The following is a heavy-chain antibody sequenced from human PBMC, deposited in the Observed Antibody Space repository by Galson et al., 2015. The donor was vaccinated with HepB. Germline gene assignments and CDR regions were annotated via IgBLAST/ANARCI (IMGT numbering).Heavy chain of an antibody. CDR1: GFTFNSYW. D-gene: IGHD1-26*01. CDR3: AKDHGRVGATNDY. Sequence: SLRLSCAASGFTFNSYWMSWVRQAPGKGLEWVANINQDGSQTFYVDSVKGRFTISRDNAKNSQYLQMNSLRAEDTAVYYCAKDHGRVGATNDYWGQGTLVTVSS. J-gene: IGHJ4*02. V-gene: IGHV3-7*03. CDR2: INQDGSQT.